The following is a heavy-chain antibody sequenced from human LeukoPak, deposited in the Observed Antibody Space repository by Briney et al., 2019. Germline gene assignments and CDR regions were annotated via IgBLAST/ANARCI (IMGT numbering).Heavy chain of an antibody. Sequence: SETLSLTCSVSGVSMTNDRWTWIRQPPGKGLEWIGYIHYSGSTNYNPSLKSRVNISVDTSKNQFSLKLSSVTAADTAAYYCARHGSSCGGDCYSDWFDDWGQGTLVTVSS. V-gene: IGHV4-59*08. CDR3: ARHGSSCGGDCYSDWFDD. J-gene: IGHJ5*02. D-gene: IGHD2-21*02. CDR1: GVSMTNDR. CDR2: IHYSGST.